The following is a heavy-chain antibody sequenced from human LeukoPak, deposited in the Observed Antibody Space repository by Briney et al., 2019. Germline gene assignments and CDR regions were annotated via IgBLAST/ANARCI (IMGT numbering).Heavy chain of an antibody. D-gene: IGHD1-26*01. Sequence: GGSLRLSCAASGFTFGSYSMNWVRQAPGKGLEWVSSISSSSSYIYYADSVKGRFTISRDNAKNSLYLQMNSLRAEDTAVYYCARDLYSGSYLDYWGQGTLVTVSS. J-gene: IGHJ4*02. V-gene: IGHV3-21*01. CDR2: ISSSSSYI. CDR3: ARDLYSGSYLDY. CDR1: GFTFGSYS.